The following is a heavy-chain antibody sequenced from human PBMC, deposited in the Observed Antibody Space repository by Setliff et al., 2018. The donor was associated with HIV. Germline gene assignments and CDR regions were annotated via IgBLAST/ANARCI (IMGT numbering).Heavy chain of an antibody. CDR1: GGSITRTPYY. CDR2: IHHSGTA. V-gene: IGHV4-39*07. CDR3: ARGVGSGSYFNWFDP. D-gene: IGHD1-26*01. J-gene: IGHJ5*02. Sequence: SETLSLTCTVSGGSITRTPYYWGWIRQPPGKGLEWIGSIHHSGTAYDNPSLKSRVTISVDPSKNQFSLKLSSVTAADTAVYYCARGVGSGSYFNWFDPWGQGTLVTVSS.